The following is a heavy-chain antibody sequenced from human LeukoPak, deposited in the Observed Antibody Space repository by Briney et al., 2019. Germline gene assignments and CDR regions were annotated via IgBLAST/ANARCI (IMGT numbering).Heavy chain of an antibody. Sequence: PSETLSLTCTVSGGSISSYYWSWIRQPPGRGLELLGYIYYTWSTNYNPSLKSPVTISVDTPRNQFSLKMSSVTAADTAVYYCARSGYSYGTGYYFDYWGQGTLVTVSS. D-gene: IGHD5-18*01. CDR3: ARSGYSYGTGYYFDY. V-gene: IGHV4-59*01. CDR1: GGSISSYY. J-gene: IGHJ4*02. CDR2: IYYTWST.